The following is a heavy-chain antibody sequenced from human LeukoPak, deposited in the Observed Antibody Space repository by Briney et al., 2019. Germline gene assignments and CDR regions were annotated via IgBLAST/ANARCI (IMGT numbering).Heavy chain of an antibody. D-gene: IGHD4-17*01. CDR3: ARGRRDYGESWGYNWFDP. CDR1: GGSFSGYY. Sequence: SETLSLTCAVYGGSFSGYYWSWIRQPPGKGLEWIGYIYYSGSTNYNPSLKSRVTISVDTSKNQFSLKLSSVTAADTAVYYCARGRRDYGESWGYNWFDPWGQGTLVTVSS. J-gene: IGHJ5*02. CDR2: IYYSGST. V-gene: IGHV4-59*01.